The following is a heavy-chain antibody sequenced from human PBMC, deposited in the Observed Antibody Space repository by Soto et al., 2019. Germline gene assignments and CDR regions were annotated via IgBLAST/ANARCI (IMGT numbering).Heavy chain of an antibody. CDR2: ISSNSAYI. CDR1: GFTFRSFT. J-gene: IGHJ5*02. Sequence: GGSLRLSCAASGFTFRSFTMNWVRQAPGKGLEWVSTISSNSAYIYYTDALRGRFTISRDNAKNSLHLQMNSLRAEDTAVYYCTGDASRDSSARGWFDPWGPGTLVTVSS. CDR3: TGDASRDSSARGWFDP. V-gene: IGHV3-21*01. D-gene: IGHD6-13*01.